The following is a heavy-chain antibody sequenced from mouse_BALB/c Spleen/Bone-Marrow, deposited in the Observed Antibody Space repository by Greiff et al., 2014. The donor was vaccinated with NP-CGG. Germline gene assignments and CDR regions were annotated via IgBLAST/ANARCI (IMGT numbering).Heavy chain of an antibody. Sequence: VQLQQSGAELVKPGASVKLSCTASGFNIKDTYIYWVKQSPEQGLEWIGRIDPADGNTKYDPKFQARPTITEDTSYNPAFLKLSSLTSEDTAVYYCARYCYCNFDVWGQGTTLTVSS. J-gene: IGHJ2*01. CDR1: GFNIKDTY. CDR2: IDPADGNT. CDR3: ARYCYCNFDV. V-gene: IGHV14-3*02.